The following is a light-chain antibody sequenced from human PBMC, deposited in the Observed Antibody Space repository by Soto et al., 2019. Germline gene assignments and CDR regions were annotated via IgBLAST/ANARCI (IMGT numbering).Light chain of an antibody. Sequence: DIQMTQSPSSLSASVGDRVTITCRASQTISKFLNWYQQKPGKAPKLLIYGASSLQSGVSPRFSGSGSGTDFSLTVSSVQPDDFATYYCQQRYSTPWTFGQGTVMDI. CDR3: QQRYSTPWT. CDR1: QTISKF. J-gene: IGKJ1*01. CDR2: GAS. V-gene: IGKV1-39*01.